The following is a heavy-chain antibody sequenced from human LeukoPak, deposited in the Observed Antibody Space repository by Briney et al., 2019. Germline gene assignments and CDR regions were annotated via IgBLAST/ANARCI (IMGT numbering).Heavy chain of an antibody. V-gene: IGHV3-74*01. CDR3: ARGWITAGAYYDY. Sequence: QSGGSLRLSCAASGFTFSSYWMHWVRQAPGKGLVWVSRIHSDGSSTSYADSVKGRFTMSRDNAKNTLYLQMNSLRAEDTAVYYCARGWITAGAYYDYWGRGTLVTVSS. D-gene: IGHD6-13*01. CDR1: GFTFSSYW. CDR2: IHSDGSST. J-gene: IGHJ4*02.